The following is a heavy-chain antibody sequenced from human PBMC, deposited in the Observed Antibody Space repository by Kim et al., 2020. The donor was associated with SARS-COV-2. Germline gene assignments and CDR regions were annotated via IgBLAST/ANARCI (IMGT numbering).Heavy chain of an antibody. V-gene: IGHV3-64*01. CDR1: GFTFSSYA. CDR3: ASRSAAILYGMDV. D-gene: IGHD2-2*01. Sequence: GGSLRLSCAASGFTFSSYAMHWVRQAPGKGLEYVSAISSNGGSTYYANSVKGRFTISRDNPKNTLYLQMGSLRAEDMAVYYCASRSAAILYGMDVWGQGTTVTVSS. CDR2: ISSNGGST. J-gene: IGHJ6*02.